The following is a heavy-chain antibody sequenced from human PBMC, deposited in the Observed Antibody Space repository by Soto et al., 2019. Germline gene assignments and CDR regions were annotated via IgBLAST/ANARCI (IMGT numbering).Heavy chain of an antibody. Sequence: SETLSLTCTVSGGSVSSGSYYWSWIRQPPGKGLEWIGYIYYSGSTNYNPSLKSRVTISVDTSKNQFSLKLSSVTAADTAVYYCAVEISCSGGSCNSPNWFDPWGQGTLVTVSS. CDR3: AVEISCSGGSCNSPNWFDP. D-gene: IGHD2-15*01. J-gene: IGHJ5*02. CDR1: GGSVSSGSYY. V-gene: IGHV4-61*01. CDR2: IYYSGST.